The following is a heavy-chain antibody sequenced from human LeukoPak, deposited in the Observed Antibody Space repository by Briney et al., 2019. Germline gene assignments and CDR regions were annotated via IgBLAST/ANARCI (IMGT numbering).Heavy chain of an antibody. Sequence: GGSLRLSSAASGFTFSTYTMNWVRQAPGEGLEWVSSISGSSSYIYYADSVKGRFTISRDNAKNSLYLQMNSLRGDDTAVYYCVRIPNSANFPNWFDPWGQGTLVTVSS. CDR1: GFTFSTYT. CDR3: VRIPNSANFPNWFDP. CDR2: ISGSSSYI. J-gene: IGHJ5*02. D-gene: IGHD4/OR15-4a*01. V-gene: IGHV3-21*01.